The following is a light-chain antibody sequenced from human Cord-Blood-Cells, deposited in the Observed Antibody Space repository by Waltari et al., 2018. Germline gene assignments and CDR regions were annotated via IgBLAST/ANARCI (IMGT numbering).Light chain of an antibody. V-gene: IGKV3-20*01. Sequence: EIVLTQSPCTLSLSPGDRAPLSCRASQSVSSSYLARYQQKPGQAPRPLIYGTSSRATGIPDRFSGSGYGTDFNSAISRLEPEDWAVYYCKKYGSSAKFGQGTKVEIK. CDR3: KKYGSSAK. CDR1: QSVSSSY. J-gene: IGKJ1*01. CDR2: GTS.